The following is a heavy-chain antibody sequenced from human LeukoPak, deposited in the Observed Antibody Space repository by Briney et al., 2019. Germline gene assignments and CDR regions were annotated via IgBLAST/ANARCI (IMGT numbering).Heavy chain of an antibody. CDR3: ARDRYGIQRDYFDY. Sequence: GGSLRLSCAASGFTFSSYWMHWVRQAPGNGLVWVSHISGDGSRTSYADSVKGRFTISRDNSKNTLYLQMNSLRADDTAVYYCARDRYGIQRDYFDYWGQGILVTVSS. D-gene: IGHD5-18*01. CDR1: GFTFSSYW. V-gene: IGHV3-74*01. J-gene: IGHJ4*02. CDR2: ISGDGSRT.